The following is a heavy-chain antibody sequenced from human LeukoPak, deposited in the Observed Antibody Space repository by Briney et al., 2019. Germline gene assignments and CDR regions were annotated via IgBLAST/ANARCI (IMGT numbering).Heavy chain of an antibody. D-gene: IGHD6-13*01. CDR2: ISRSGSTI. J-gene: IGHJ4*02. CDR1: GFTFSDYD. Sequence: QPGGSLRLSCAASGFTFSDYDINWVRQAPGKGLEWVSYISRSGSTIYYADSLKGRFTISRDNAKSTLYLQMNSLRAEDTAVYYCARVAYDSTWLYNFDYWGQGTLVLVSS. V-gene: IGHV3-48*03. CDR3: ARVAYDSTWLYNFDY.